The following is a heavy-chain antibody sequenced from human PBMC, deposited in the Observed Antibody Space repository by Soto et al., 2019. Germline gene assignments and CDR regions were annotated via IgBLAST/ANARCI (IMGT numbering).Heavy chain of an antibody. CDR3: AREELGIAAAGTFDP. CDR1: GGSISSGDYY. D-gene: IGHD6-13*01. CDR2: IYYSGST. V-gene: IGHV4-30-4*01. Sequence: SETLSLTCTVSGGSISSGDYYWSWIRQPPGKGLEWIGYIYYSGSTYYNPSLKSRVTISVDTSKNQFSLKLSSVTAADTAVYYCAREELGIAAAGTFDPWGQGTLVTVSS. J-gene: IGHJ5*02.